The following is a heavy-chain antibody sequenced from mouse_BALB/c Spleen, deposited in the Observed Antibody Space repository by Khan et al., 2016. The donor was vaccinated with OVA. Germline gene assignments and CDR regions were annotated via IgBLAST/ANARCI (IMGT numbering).Heavy chain of an antibody. CDR1: GYTFTSYY. V-gene: IGHV1S81*02. D-gene: IGHD3-2*02. J-gene: IGHJ3*01. Sequence: VQLQESGAELVKPGASVRLSCKASGYTFTSYYLYWVKQRPGHGLEWIGDINPSTGGTNFNEKFKSKATLTVDKSSSTAYMQLSSLTSEDSAVYYCTRSGYCTFAYWGQGTLVTVS. CDR3: TRSGYCTFAY. CDR2: INPSTGGT.